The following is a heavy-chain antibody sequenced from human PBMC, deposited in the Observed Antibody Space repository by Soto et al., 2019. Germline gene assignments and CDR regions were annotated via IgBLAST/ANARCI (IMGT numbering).Heavy chain of an antibody. CDR1: GFTFSSYG. CDR2: IWYDGSNK. D-gene: IGHD1-1*01. Sequence: PGGSLRLSCAASGFTFSSYGMHWVRQAPGKGLEWVAVIWYDGSNKYYADSVKGRFAISRDNSKNTLYLQMNSLRAEDTAVYYCARGTGTNYYYYGMDVWGQGTTVTVSS. J-gene: IGHJ6*02. V-gene: IGHV3-33*01. CDR3: ARGTGTNYYYYGMDV.